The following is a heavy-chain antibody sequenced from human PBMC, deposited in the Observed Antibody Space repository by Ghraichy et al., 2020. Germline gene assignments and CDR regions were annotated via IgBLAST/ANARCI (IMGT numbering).Heavy chain of an antibody. CDR1: GFTFSDYW. V-gene: IGHV3-11*06. CDR3: ARDYDILTGYHHYFDH. Sequence: GGSLRLSCAASGFTFSDYWMSWIRQAPGRGLEWVSYISTTSSDISYVDSVRGRFTISRDNAKNSLYLQMNSLRAEDTAVYYCARDYDILTGYHHYFDHWGQGTLVTVSS. J-gene: IGHJ4*02. CDR2: ISTTSSDI. D-gene: IGHD3-9*01.